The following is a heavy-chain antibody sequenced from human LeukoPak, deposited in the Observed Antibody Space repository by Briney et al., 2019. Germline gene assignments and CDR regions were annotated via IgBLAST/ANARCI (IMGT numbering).Heavy chain of an antibody. V-gene: IGHV3-21*04. CDR1: GFTFSSYS. CDR3: AKVYYPPGNPFDY. CDR2: ISSSSSYI. D-gene: IGHD3-22*01. J-gene: IGHJ4*02. Sequence: PGGSLRLSCAASGFTFSSYSMNWVRQAPGKGLEWVSSISSSSSYIYYADSVKGRFTISRDNAKNSLYLQMNSLRAEDTAVYYCAKVYYPPGNPFDYWGQGTLVTVSS.